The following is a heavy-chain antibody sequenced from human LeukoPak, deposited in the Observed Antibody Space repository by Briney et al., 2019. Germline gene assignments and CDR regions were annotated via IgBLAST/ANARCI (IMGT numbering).Heavy chain of an antibody. CDR2: ISGSGGST. CDR3: AKRTQVWGSSISDY. CDR1: GFTFSNFA. V-gene: IGHV3-23*01. D-gene: IGHD3-16*01. J-gene: IGHJ4*02. Sequence: GGSLRLSCAASGFTFSNFAMSWVRQAPGKGLEWVSSISGSGGSTYYADSVKGRFTISRDNSKNTLYLQMNSLRAEDTAVYYCAKRTQVWGSSISDYWGQGTLVTVSS.